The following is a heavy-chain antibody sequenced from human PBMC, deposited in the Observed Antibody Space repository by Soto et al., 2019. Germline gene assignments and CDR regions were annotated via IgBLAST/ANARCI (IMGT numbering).Heavy chain of an antibody. V-gene: IGHV4-61*01. CDR1: GGTVSSGRYY. J-gene: IGHJ4*02. Sequence: SETLSLTCTVSGGTVSSGRYYWSWIRQPPGKGLEWIGYIYYSGSTNYNPSLKSRVTISVDTSKNQFSLKLSSVTAADTAVYYCARGDLPYYYDSSGYYPPFDYWGQGTLVTVSS. CDR2: IYYSGST. CDR3: ARGDLPYYYDSSGYYPPFDY. D-gene: IGHD3-22*01.